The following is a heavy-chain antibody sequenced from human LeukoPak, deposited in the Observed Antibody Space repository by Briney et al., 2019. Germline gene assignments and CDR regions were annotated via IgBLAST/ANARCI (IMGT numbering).Heavy chain of an antibody. V-gene: IGHV4-59*01. CDR2: IYYSGST. Sequence: SETLSLTCTVSGGSISSYYWSWLRQPPGKGLEWIGYIYYSGSTNYNPSLKSRVTISVDTSKNQFSLKLSSVTAADTAVYYCARVGHNLSSSSEQFDYWGQGTLVTVSS. D-gene: IGHD6-6*01. CDR1: GGSISSYY. CDR3: ARVGHNLSSSSEQFDY. J-gene: IGHJ4*02.